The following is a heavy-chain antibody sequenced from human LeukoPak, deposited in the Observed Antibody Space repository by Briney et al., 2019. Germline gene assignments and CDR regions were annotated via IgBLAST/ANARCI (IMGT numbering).Heavy chain of an antibody. CDR1: GFTFSSYG. D-gene: IGHD3-10*01. J-gene: IGHJ4*02. CDR3: AKDQYYYGSGSQIDY. V-gene: IGHV3-30*18. CDR2: ISYDGSNK. Sequence: PGGSLRLSCAASGFTFSSYGMHWVRQAPGKGLEWVAVISYDGSNKYYADSVKGRFTISRDNSKNTLYLQMSSLRAEDTAVYYCAKDQYYYGSGSQIDYWGQGTLVTVSS.